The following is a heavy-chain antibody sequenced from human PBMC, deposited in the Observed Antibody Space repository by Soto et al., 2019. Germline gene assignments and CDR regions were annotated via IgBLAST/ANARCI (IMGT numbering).Heavy chain of an antibody. D-gene: IGHD6-13*01. Sequence: SDTLSLTRTGAEDTIIAYNYKWLQQPQGKGLQWIGYTYYSGSTTYNPSLKSRVTISVDSSKNQFSLKLDSVTPADTAVYYCARGRGTAGKRYFDYWGPGTLVTVS. J-gene: IGHJ4*02. V-gene: IGHV4-59*07. CDR3: ARGRGTAGKRYFDY. CDR1: EDTIIAYN. CDR2: TYYSGST.